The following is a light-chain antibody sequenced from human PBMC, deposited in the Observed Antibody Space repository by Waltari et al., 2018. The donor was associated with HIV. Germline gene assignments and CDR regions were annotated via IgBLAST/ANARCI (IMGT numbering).Light chain of an antibody. J-gene: IGLJ3*02. V-gene: IGLV3-21*04. CDR3: QLWDSSSDHPV. Sequence: SYVLTQPPSVSVAPGKTARITCGGNTIGSKSMHWYQQKPGQAPVLVIYYDSDRPSGTPERFSGSNSGSTATLTISRVEAGDEADYYCQLWDSSSDHPVFGGGTKLTVL. CDR2: YDS. CDR1: TIGSKS.